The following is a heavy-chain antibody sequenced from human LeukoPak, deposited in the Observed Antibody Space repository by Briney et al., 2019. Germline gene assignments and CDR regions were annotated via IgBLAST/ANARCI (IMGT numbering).Heavy chain of an antibody. D-gene: IGHD2-2*01. Sequence: ASVKVSCKASGGTFSSYAISWVRQDPGQGLEWLGRIIPIFGIANYAQKFQGRVTITADKSTSTAYMELSSLRSEDTAVYYCASWLGYCSSTSCRAPSYYYYGMDVWGQGTTVTVSS. CDR3: ASWLGYCSSTSCRAPSYYYYGMDV. V-gene: IGHV1-69*04. CDR1: GGTFSSYA. J-gene: IGHJ6*02. CDR2: IIPIFGIA.